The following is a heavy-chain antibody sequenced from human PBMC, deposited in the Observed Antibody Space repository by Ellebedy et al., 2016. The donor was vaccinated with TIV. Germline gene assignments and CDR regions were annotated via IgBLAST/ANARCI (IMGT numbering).Heavy chain of an antibody. CDR1: GYTFTSYG. D-gene: IGHD6-19*01. V-gene: IGHV1-18*01. CDR2: ISAYNGNT. J-gene: IGHJ6*02. CDR3: ASWKGIAVPQGYYYYYGMDV. Sequence: ASVKVSXXASGYTFTSYGISWVRQAPGQGLEWMGWISAYNGNTNYAQKFQGRVTITADESTSTAYMELSSLRSEDTAVYYCASWKGIAVPQGYYYYYGMDVWGQGTTVTVSS.